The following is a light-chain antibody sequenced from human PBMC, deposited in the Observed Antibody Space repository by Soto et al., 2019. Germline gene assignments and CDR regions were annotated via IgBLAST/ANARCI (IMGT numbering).Light chain of an antibody. Sequence: DIKMTQSPSSGSASVGDTVTVTGRAGRGFGRGLAWYQQKPGKAPRLLIYAASSLQNGVPPRFSGTYSGTDFSLTISDLQPGDSATYFCQQTRDFPLTFGGGTRVEIK. CDR2: AAS. J-gene: IGKJ4*01. CDR3: QQTRDFPLT. CDR1: RGFGRG. V-gene: IGKV1-12*01.